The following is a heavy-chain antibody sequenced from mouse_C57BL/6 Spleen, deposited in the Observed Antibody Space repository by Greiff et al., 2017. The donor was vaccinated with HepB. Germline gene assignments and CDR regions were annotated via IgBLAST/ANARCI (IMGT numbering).Heavy chain of an antibody. CDR1: GYTFTSYW. V-gene: IGHV1-64*01. D-gene: IGHD4-1*01. Sequence: VQLKQPGAELVKPGASVKLSRKASGYTFTSYWMHWVKQRPGQGLEWIGMIHPNSGSTNYNEKFKSKATLTVDKSSSTAYMQLSSLTSEDSAVYYCARANWEYYFDYWGQGTTLTVSS. J-gene: IGHJ2*01. CDR3: ARANWEYYFDY. CDR2: IHPNSGST.